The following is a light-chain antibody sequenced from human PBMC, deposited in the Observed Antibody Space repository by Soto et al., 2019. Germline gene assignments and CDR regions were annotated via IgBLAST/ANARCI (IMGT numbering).Light chain of an antibody. CDR3: QQYGGSQIT. J-gene: IGKJ5*01. CDR1: QSVSSSY. CDR2: GAS. V-gene: IGKV3-20*01. Sequence: EIVLTQSPGTLSLSQGERATLSCRSSQSVSSSYLAWYQQKPGQAPRLLIYGASNRATGIPDRFSGSGSGTDFTLTISRLEPGDFAVYFCQQYGGSQITFGQGTRLEIK.